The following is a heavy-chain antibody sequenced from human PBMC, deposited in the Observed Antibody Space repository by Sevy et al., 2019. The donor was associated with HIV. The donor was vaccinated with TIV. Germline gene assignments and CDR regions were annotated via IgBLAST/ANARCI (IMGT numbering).Heavy chain of an antibody. CDR2: ILPISGLV. D-gene: IGHD2-21*01. CDR1: GGTLNNYG. CDR3: AEDSPCGGDCYFLDS. J-gene: IGHJ4*02. V-gene: IGHV1-69*13. Sequence: ASVNVSCKASGGTLNNYGINWVRQAPGQGLQWMGGILPISGLVNYAQNLQSRVTITADESTGTVYMELSSLRSEDTAVCYCAEDSPCGGDCYFLDSWGQGTLVTVSS.